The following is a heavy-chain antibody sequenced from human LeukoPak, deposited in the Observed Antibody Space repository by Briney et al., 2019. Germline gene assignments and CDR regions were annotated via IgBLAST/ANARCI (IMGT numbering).Heavy chain of an antibody. CDR1: GYTFTAYY. CDR2: INPNSDGT. V-gene: IGHV1-2*02. Sequence: ASVKVSCKASGYTFTAYYIHWVRQAPGQGPEWVGRINPNSDGTNYAQNFQDRVTMTRDTSIRTAYMELSRLRFDDTAVYYCATMDGGESYWGQGTLVTVSS. J-gene: IGHJ4*02. CDR3: ATMDGGESY. D-gene: IGHD3-16*01.